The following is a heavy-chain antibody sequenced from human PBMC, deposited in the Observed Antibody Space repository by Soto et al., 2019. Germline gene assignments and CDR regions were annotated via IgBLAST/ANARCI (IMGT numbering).Heavy chain of an antibody. CDR3: AKATRGGAATLIRDY. CDR2: ISGSGGST. CDR1: GFTFSIYA. V-gene: IGHV3-23*01. D-gene: IGHD6-13*01. J-gene: IGHJ4*02. Sequence: EVQLLESGGGLVQPGGSLRLSCAAAGFTFSIYAMSWVRQAPGKGLEWVSAISGSGGSTYYADSVKGRFTIPRDNSKNMLYLQMNSLRADDTAVYYCAKATRGGAATLIRDYWGQGTLVTVSS.